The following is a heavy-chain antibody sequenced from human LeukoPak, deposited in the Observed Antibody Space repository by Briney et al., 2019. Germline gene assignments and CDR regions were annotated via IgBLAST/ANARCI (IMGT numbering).Heavy chain of an antibody. CDR1: GGSISSSGYY. J-gene: IGHJ2*01. Sequence: SETLSLTCTVSGGSISSSGYYWGWIRQPPGKGLEWIGSIYYSGSTYYNPSLKSRVTISVDTSKNQFSLKLSSVTAADTAVYYCARLRSTYWYFDLWGRGTLVTVSS. CDR2: IYYSGST. CDR3: ARLRSTYWYFDL. V-gene: IGHV4-39*07. D-gene: IGHD4-17*01.